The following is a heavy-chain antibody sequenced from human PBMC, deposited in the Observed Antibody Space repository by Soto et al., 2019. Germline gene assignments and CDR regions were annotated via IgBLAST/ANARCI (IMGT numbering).Heavy chain of an antibody. CDR3: ASSTWQNWFDY. J-gene: IGHJ4*02. CDR1: GFTFSTYW. CDR2: INSDGSIT. V-gene: IGHV3-74*01. Sequence: EVQLVESGGGLVQPGGSLRLSCAASGFTFSTYWMHWVRQAPGTGLVWVSRINSDGSITNYADSVKGRFSISRDNAKNTLYLQMNSLSAEDTAVYYCASSTWQNWFDYWGQGTLVTVSS.